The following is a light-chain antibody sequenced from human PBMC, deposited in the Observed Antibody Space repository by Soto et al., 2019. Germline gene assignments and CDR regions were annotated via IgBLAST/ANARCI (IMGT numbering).Light chain of an antibody. CDR1: SSDVGRYNL. Sequence: QSALTQPASVSGSPGQSITISCTGTSSDVGRYNLVSWYQQLPGKAPKLIIYEVNERPSGLSDRFSGSKSGNTASLTISGLQDEDEADYYGCSDVGSSIVMFGGGTKLTVL. V-gene: IGLV2-23*02. J-gene: IGLJ3*02. CDR3: CSDVGSSIVM. CDR2: EVN.